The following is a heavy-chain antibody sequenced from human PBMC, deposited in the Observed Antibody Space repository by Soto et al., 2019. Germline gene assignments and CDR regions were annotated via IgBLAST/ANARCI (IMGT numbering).Heavy chain of an antibody. D-gene: IGHD2-15*01. J-gene: IGHJ5*02. V-gene: IGHV4-59*01. CDR2: IYYSGST. CDR1: GGSTSTYY. Sequence: SETLSLTCTVSGGSTSTYYWSWIRQPPGKGLEWIGYIYYSGSTNYNPSLKSRVTISVDTSKNQFSLKLSSVTAADTAVYYCARASGCSDGSCAFDPWGQGILVTVSS. CDR3: ARASGCSDGSCAFDP.